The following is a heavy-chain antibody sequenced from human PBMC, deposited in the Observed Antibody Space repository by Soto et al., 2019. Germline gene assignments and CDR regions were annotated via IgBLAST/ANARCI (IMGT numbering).Heavy chain of an antibody. CDR2: IIPIFGTA. V-gene: IGHV1-69*13. D-gene: IGHD1-26*01. CDR1: GGTFSSYA. J-gene: IGHJ4*02. CDR3: ASVSGSYYRSYFDY. Sequence: ASVKVSCKASGGTFSSYAISWVRQAPGQGLEWMGGIIPIFGTANYAQKFQGRVTITADESTSTAYMELSSLRSEDTAVYYCASVSGSYYRSYFDYWGQGTLVTVSS.